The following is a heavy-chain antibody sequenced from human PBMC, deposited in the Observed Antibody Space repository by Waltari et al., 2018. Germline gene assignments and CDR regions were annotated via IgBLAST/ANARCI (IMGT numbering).Heavy chain of an antibody. CDR3: ARSVSVTSFGCQFDP. CDR2: INPYAGFT. J-gene: IGHJ5*02. Sequence: QVQLVQSGAEVKKPGASVKVSCMASGYTFTGYYMHWVRQAPGQGLEWMGWINPYAGFTAYAQKFRDRVTVTMDSSIGTAYMELSSLRSDDTAIYYCARSVSVTSFGCQFDPWGQGTLVTVSS. V-gene: IGHV1-2*02. D-gene: IGHD4-17*01. CDR1: GYTFTGYY.